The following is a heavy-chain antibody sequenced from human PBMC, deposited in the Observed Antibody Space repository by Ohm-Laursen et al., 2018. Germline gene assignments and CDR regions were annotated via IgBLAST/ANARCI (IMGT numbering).Heavy chain of an antibody. CDR2: IYWNDDK. CDR3: AHRSNSYSYAMDV. Sequence: TQTLTLTCTFSGFSLSTSATCVSWIRQPPGKALDWLALIYWNDDKRYNPSLRNRLTISKDTSKNQVVLTMSNMDPVDTATYYCAHRSNSYSYAMDVWGQGTTVTVSS. V-gene: IGHV2-5*08. J-gene: IGHJ6*02. CDR1: GFSLSTSATC. D-gene: IGHD2-8*01.